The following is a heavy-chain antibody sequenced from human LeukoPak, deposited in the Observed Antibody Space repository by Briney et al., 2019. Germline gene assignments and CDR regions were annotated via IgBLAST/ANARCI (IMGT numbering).Heavy chain of an antibody. Sequence: GRSLRLSCAASGFTFDDSAMHWVPQAPGKGLEWVSGISWKSGTIAYADSVKGRFTISRHNANNSLYMQMNSLRAEDTALYYCAKGHITSVQFNWFDPWGQGTLVTVSS. D-gene: IGHD1-14*01. V-gene: IGHV3-9*01. CDR3: AKGHITSVQFNWFDP. CDR1: GFTFDDSA. CDR2: ISWKSGTI. J-gene: IGHJ5*02.